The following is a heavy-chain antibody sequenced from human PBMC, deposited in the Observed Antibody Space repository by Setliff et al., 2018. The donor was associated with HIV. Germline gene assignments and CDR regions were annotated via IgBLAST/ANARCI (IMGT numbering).Heavy chain of an antibody. Sequence: SETLSLTCTVSGGSISGHYWSWIRQPPGKGLEWIGSIHYTGNTYNTPSLKSRLTISVDASKNQISLKLTSVTAADTAIYFCAREGDGIDYWGQGILVTVSS. CDR2: IHYTGNT. CDR1: GGSISGHY. D-gene: IGHD2-21*02. J-gene: IGHJ4*02. V-gene: IGHV4-59*04. CDR3: AREGDGIDY.